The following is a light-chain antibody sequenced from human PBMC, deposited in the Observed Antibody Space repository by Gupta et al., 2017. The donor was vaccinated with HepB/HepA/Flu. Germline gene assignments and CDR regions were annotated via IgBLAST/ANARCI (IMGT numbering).Light chain of an antibody. J-gene: IGKJ1*01. CDR2: AAS. Sequence: AIRMTQSPSSFSASTGDRVTITCRASQGISSYLAWYQQKPGKAPKLLIYAASTLQSGVPSRFSGSGSGTDFTLTISCLQSEDFATYYCRQYYSYPWTFGQVTKVEIK. CDR1: QGISSY. V-gene: IGKV1-8*01. CDR3: RQYYSYPWT.